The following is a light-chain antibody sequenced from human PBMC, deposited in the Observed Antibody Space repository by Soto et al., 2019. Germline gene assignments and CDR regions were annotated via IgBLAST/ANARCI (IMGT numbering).Light chain of an antibody. Sequence: IVLTQNPPTLSLSPGERATLSFRASQSVSGYLAWYQQKPGQAPRLLIYDASKRATGIPARFSGSGFGTDFTLTISRLETEDFAVYYCQQRSKWRTSGQGSKVDI. CDR3: QQRSKWRT. CDR1: QSVSGY. CDR2: DAS. V-gene: IGKV3-11*01. J-gene: IGKJ1*01.